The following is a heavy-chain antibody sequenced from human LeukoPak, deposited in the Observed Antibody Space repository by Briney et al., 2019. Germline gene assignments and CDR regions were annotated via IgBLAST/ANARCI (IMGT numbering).Heavy chain of an antibody. D-gene: IGHD3-3*01. Sequence: ASVKVSCKASGYTFTSYAMHWVRQAPGQRLEWMGWINAGNGNTRYSQKFQGRVTITRDTSASTAYMELSSLRSEDTAVYYCARGSAGRGLYDFWSGYYGRRGFDPWGQGTPVTVSS. CDR3: ARGSAGRGLYDFWSGYYGRRGFDP. V-gene: IGHV1-3*01. CDR1: GYTFTSYA. CDR2: INAGNGNT. J-gene: IGHJ5*02.